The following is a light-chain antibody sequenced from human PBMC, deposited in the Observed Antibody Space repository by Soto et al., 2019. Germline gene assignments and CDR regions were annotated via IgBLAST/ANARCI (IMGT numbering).Light chain of an antibody. J-gene: IGKJ1*01. CDR3: QQYNSYWT. CDR2: DAS. CDR1: QSISSW. V-gene: IGKV1-5*01. Sequence: DIQMTQSPSTLSASVGDRVTITCRASQSISSWLAWYQQKPGKAPKLLIYDASSLESGVPSRFSGSGSGTEFPLTISSLQPDDVATYYRQQYNSYWTFGQGTKVEIK.